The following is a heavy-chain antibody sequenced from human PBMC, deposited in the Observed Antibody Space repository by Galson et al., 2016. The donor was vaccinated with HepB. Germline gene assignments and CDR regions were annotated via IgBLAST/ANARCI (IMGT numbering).Heavy chain of an antibody. J-gene: IGHJ5*02. D-gene: IGHD6-19*01. CDR1: GFRFSDYY. CDR3: ARMSPLYSSGWYVRGYGWFDP. Sequence: SLRLSCAASGFRFSDYYMSWIRQAPGKGLEWLSYISSSGRPINYADSVKGRFTVSRDNAKNSLYLQMNNLRGEDTAVYYCARMSPLYSSGWYVRGYGWFDPWCQATLVTVSS. CDR2: ISSSGRPI. V-gene: IGHV3-11*01.